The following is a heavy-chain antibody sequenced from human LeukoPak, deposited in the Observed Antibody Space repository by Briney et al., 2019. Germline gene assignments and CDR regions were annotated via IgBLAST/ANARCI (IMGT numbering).Heavy chain of an antibody. V-gene: IGHV1-69*13. CDR1: GGTFSSYA. J-gene: IGHJ4*01. Sequence: SVKVSCKASGGTFSSYAISWVRQAPGQGLEWMGGIIPIFGTANYAQKFQGRVTITADESTSTAYMELSSLRSEDTAVYYCATNRGYCRNTSCQRPWYFDYWGQGTLVTVSS. CDR3: ATNRGYCRNTSCQRPWYFDY. CDR2: IIPIFGTA. D-gene: IGHD2-2*01.